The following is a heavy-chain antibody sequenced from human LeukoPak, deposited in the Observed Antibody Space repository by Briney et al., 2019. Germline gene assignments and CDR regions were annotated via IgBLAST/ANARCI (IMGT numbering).Heavy chain of an antibody. CDR3: ARWGSIAVARFDY. D-gene: IGHD6-6*01. CDR2: IYYTGST. CDR1: GGSFSGYS. Sequence: PSETLSLTCAVYGGSFSGYSWSWIRQPPGKGLEWIGYIYYTGSTNYNPSLTSRVNISVDTSKNQFSLNLTSVTAADTAVYYCARWGSIAVARFDYWGQGTLVTVSS. V-gene: IGHV4-59*01. J-gene: IGHJ4*02.